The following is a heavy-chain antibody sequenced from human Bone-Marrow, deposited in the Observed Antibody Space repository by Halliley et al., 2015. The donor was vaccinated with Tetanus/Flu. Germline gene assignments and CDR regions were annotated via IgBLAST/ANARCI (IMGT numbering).Heavy chain of an antibody. J-gene: IGHJ4*02. CDR3: AKTSGGGHGYFDY. V-gene: IGHV3-23*01. CDR2: ISGSGGST. CDR1: RFTFSNYA. Sequence: SLRLSCAASRFTFSNYAMSWVRQAPGKGLEWVSVISGSGGSTYYADSVKGRFTISRDNPKNTLYLQMNSLRADDTAVYYCAKTSGGGHGYFDYWGQGTLVTVSS. D-gene: IGHD3-10*01.